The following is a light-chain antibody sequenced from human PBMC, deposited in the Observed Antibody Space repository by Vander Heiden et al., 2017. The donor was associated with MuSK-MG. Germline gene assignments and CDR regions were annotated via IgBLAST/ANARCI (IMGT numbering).Light chain of an antibody. V-gene: IGLV2-14*03. CDR3: ISYTSSATPWV. CDR1: SSDVGGYDY. J-gene: IGLJ3*02. Sequence: QSALTQPASVSGSPGQSLTISCTGTSSDVGGYDYVSWYQQHPGKAPKLMIYDVSNRPSGVANRFSGSKSGNTASLTISGLQAEDEADYYCISYTSSATPWVFGGGTKLTVL. CDR2: DVS.